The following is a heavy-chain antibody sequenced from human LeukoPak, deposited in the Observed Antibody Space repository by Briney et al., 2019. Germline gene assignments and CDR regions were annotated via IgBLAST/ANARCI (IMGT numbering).Heavy chain of an antibody. CDR1: GGSISSYY. D-gene: IGHD4-11*01. J-gene: IGHJ5*02. CDR3: ARGPQYPWFDP. CDR2: INHSGST. V-gene: IGHV4-34*01. Sequence: KASETLSLTCTVSGGSISSYYWSWIRQPPGKGLEWIGEINHSGSTNYNPSLKSRVTISVDTSKNQFSLKLSSVTAADTAVYYCARGPQYPWFDPWGQGTLVTVSS.